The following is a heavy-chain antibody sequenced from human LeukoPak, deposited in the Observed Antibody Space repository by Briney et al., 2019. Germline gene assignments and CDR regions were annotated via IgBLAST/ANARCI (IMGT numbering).Heavy chain of an antibody. J-gene: IGHJ4*02. CDR2: IYYSGST. CDR3: ARSQWLAPFDH. CDR1: GFTFSSYA. Sequence: GSLRLSCAASGFTFSSYAMSWIRQPPGKGLEWIGSIYYSGSTYHNPSLKSRVSTSVDTSKNQLSLKLSSATAADTAVYFCARSQWLAPFDHWGQGTLVTVSS. D-gene: IGHD6-19*01. V-gene: IGHV4-39*01.